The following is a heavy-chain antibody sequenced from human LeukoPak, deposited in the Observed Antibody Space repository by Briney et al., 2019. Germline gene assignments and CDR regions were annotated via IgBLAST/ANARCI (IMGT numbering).Heavy chain of an antibody. CDR2: IIPIFGTA. Sequence: ASVKVSCKAFGYTFISYAMNWVRQAPGQGLEWMGGIIPIFGTANYAQKFQGRVTITADKSTSTVYMDLSSLRSEDTAVYYCARTDCGGDCYSSRGWFDPWGQGTLVTVSS. CDR1: GYTFISYA. D-gene: IGHD2-21*02. V-gene: IGHV1-69*06. CDR3: ARTDCGGDCYSSRGWFDP. J-gene: IGHJ5*02.